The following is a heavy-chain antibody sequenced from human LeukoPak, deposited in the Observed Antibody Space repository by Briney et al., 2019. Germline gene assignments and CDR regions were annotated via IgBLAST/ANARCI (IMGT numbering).Heavy chain of an antibody. CDR1: GITVSSNY. J-gene: IGHJ4*02. Sequence: PGGSLRLSCAASGITVSSNYMSWVRQAPGKGLEWVSVIYSGGSTYYADSVKGRFTISRDNSKNTLYLQMNSLRAEDTAVYYCAREGSSWYRHIDCRGQGALVAVSS. D-gene: IGHD6-13*01. CDR3: AREGSSWYRHIDC. CDR2: IYSGGST. V-gene: IGHV3-53*01.